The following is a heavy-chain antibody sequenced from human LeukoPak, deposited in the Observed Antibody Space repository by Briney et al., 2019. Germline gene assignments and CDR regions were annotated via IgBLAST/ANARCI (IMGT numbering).Heavy chain of an antibody. V-gene: IGHV3-7*01. CDR2: IKQDGSEK. CDR3: SRSLDY. J-gene: IGHJ4*02. Sequence: GGSLRLSCAASGFPFSDSWMDWVRQAPGKRMEWVANIKQDGSEKHYADSVKGRLTISRDNAKNSLFLQMSGLRAEDTAVYYCSRSLDYWGQGALVTVSS. CDR1: GFPFSDSW.